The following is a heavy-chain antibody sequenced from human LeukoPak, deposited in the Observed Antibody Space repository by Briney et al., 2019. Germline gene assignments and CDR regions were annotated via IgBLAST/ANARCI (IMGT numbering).Heavy chain of an antibody. D-gene: IGHD1-26*01. CDR1: GFTFSNYA. V-gene: IGHV3-23*01. Sequence: GGSLRLSCAASGFTFSNYAMSWVRQAPGKGLEWVSGISGGGGTTYYADSVKGRFTISRDNSKNTLYLQMNSLRAEDTAVYYCARVLERGSYDYWGQGTLVTVSS. CDR3: ARVLERGSYDY. CDR2: ISGGGGTT. J-gene: IGHJ4*02.